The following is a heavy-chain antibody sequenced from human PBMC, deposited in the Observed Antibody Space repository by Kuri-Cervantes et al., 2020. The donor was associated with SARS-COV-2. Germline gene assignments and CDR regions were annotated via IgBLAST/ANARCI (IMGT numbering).Heavy chain of an antibody. J-gene: IGHJ4*02. Sequence: ASVKVSCKASGYTFTDYAIHWVRQAPGQRLEWMGWINAGNGDTRYSQKFRGRVTITRDTSASTAYMDLSSLRSEDTALYYCARDLPYCSRASCSHFDYWGQGTLVTVSS. CDR3: ARDLPYCSRASCSHFDY. V-gene: IGHV1-3*01. D-gene: IGHD2-2*01. CDR1: GYTFTDYA. CDR2: INAGNGDT.